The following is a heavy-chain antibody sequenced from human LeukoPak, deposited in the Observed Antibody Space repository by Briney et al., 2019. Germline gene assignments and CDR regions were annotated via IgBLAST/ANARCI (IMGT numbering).Heavy chain of an antibody. Sequence: GASVKVSCKASGYTFTNYAMHWVRQAPGQRLEWMGWININSGGTNYAQKFQDRVTMTRDTSISTAYMELSRLRSHDTAVYYCARSPHILTGENFDYWGQGTLVTVSS. CDR1: GYTFTNYA. CDR2: ININSGGT. CDR3: ARSPHILTGENFDY. D-gene: IGHD3-9*01. J-gene: IGHJ4*02. V-gene: IGHV1-2*02.